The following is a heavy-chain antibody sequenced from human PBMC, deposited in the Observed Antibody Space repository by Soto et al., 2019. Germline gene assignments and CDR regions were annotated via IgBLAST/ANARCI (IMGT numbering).Heavy chain of an antibody. J-gene: IGHJ4*02. CDR3: ASGASRWYPYFFDS. V-gene: IGHV1-69*01. D-gene: IGHD6-13*01. CDR2: IIPYSNTL. Sequence: QAKVVQTGAEVRKPGSSVKLSCKASEGTFNSYAIAWVRQAPGQGLERMGGIIPYSNTLNYAQKFQDRVTITADDSTNTVDMELSSLRSDDTAVYFCASGASRWYPYFFDSWAQGTLVTVSS. CDR1: EGTFNSYA.